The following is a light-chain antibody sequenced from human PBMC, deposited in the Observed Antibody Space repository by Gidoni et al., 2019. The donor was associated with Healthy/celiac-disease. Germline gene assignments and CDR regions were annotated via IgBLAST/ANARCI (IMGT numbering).Light chain of an antibody. J-gene: IGKJ2*04. CDR3: QQYDNLPPECS. Sequence: DIQMTQSPSSLSASVGDRVTITCQASQDISNYLNWYQQKPGKAPKLLIYDASNLETGVPSRFSGSGSGTDFTFTISSLQPEDIATYYCQQYDNLPPECSFXQXTKLXIK. CDR2: DAS. CDR1: QDISNY. V-gene: IGKV1-33*01.